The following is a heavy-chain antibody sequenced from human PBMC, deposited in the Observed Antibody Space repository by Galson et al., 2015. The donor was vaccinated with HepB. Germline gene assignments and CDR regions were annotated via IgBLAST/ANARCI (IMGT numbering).Heavy chain of an antibody. Sequence: SLRLSCAASGFTFSSYAMSWVRQAPGKGLEWVSAISGSGGSTYYADSVKGRFTISRDNSKNTLYLQMNSLRAEDTAVYYCAKARGSEWELHPGLDYWGQGTLVTVSS. D-gene: IGHD1-26*01. V-gene: IGHV3-23*01. CDR1: GFTFSSYA. CDR3: AKARGSEWELHPGLDY. J-gene: IGHJ4*02. CDR2: ISGSGGST.